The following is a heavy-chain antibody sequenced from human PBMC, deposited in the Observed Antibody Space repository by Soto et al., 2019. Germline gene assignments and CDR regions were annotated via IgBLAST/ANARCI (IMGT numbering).Heavy chain of an antibody. CDR3: ARRLPTIFGVVIAFAGTDF. J-gene: IGHJ6*02. CDR1: GGTFSSYA. D-gene: IGHD3-3*01. CDR2: IIPIFGTA. Sequence: SVKVSCKASGGTFSSYAISWVRQAPGQGLEWMGGIIPIFGTANYAQKFQGRVTITADESTSTAYMELSSLRSEDTAVYYCARRLPTIFGVVIAFAGTDFLGQGTTVTGSS. V-gene: IGHV1-69*13.